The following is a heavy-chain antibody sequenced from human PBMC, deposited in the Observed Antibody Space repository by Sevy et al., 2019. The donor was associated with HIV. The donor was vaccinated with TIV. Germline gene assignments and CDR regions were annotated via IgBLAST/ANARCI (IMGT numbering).Heavy chain of an antibody. J-gene: IGHJ3*02. CDR3: ARGGLAAHYYDSSGPGAFDI. Sequence: SETLSLTCTVSGGSISSYYWSWIRQPPGKGLEWIGYIYYSGSTNYNPPLKSRVTISVDTSKNQFSLKLSSVTAADTAVYYCARGGLAAHYYDSSGPGAFDIWGQGTMVTVSS. CDR2: IYYSGST. V-gene: IGHV4-59*01. D-gene: IGHD3-22*01. CDR1: GGSISSYY.